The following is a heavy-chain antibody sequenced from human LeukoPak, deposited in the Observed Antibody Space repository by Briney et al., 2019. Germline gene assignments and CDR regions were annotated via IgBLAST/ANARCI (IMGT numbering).Heavy chain of an antibody. V-gene: IGHV4-59*01. CDR1: GGSISSYY. CDR3: ARDRGGSYNY. Sequence: SETLSLTCTVSGGSISSYYWSWIRQSPGKGLEWIGYISYSGSPNYNPSLKSRVTISVDTSKNQFSLNLSSVTAADTAVYYCARDRGGSYNYWGQGTLVTVSS. CDR2: ISYSGSP. D-gene: IGHD1-26*01. J-gene: IGHJ4*02.